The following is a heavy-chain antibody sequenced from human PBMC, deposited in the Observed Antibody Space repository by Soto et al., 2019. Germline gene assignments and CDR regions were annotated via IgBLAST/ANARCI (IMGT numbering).Heavy chain of an antibody. J-gene: IGHJ6*02. CDR2: INPSGGST. CDR3: ARPSLTLRGYYYGMDV. Sequence: VASVKVSCKASGYTFTSYYMHWVRQAPGQGLEWMGIINPSGGSTSYAQKFQGRVTMTRDTSTSTVYMELSSLRSEDTAVYYCARPSLTLRGYYYGMDVWGQGTTVTVSS. CDR1: GYTFTSYY. D-gene: IGHD3-9*01. V-gene: IGHV1-46*01.